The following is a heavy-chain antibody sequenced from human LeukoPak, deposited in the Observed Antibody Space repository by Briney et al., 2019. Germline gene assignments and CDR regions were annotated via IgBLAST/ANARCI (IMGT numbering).Heavy chain of an antibody. Sequence: GGSLRLSCAASGFTFSDHYMSWIRQAPGKGLEWVSYISSSSSYTNYADSVKGRFTISRDNAKNSLYLQMNSPRAEDTAVYYCARFITMVRGVIPENWFDPWGQGTLVTVSS. CDR3: ARFITMVRGVIPENWFDP. CDR2: ISSSSSYT. V-gene: IGHV3-11*06. J-gene: IGHJ5*02. CDR1: GFTFSDHY. D-gene: IGHD3-10*01.